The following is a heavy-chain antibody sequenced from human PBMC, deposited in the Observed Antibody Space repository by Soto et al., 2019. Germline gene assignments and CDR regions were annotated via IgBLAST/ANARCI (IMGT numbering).Heavy chain of an antibody. V-gene: IGHV1-69*06. Sequence: ASVKVSCKASGGTFSSYAISWVRQAPGQGLEWMGGIIPIFGTANYAQKFQGRVTITADKSTSTAYMELSSLRSEDTAVYYCARTRGTYYYDSSGYYFFDYWGQGTLVTVSS. CDR1: GGTFSSYA. J-gene: IGHJ4*02. D-gene: IGHD3-22*01. CDR2: IIPIFGTA. CDR3: ARTRGTYYYDSSGYYFFDY.